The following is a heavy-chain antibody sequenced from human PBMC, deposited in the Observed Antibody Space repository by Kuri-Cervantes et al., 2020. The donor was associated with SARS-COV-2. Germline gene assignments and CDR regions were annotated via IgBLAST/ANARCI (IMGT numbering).Heavy chain of an antibody. V-gene: IGHV3-30*03. CDR3: ARGDYYDSSGYYLHYFDY. D-gene: IGHD3-22*01. CDR2: ISYDGSNK. Sequence: GGSLRLSCAASGFTFSSYSMNWVRQAPGKGLEWVAVISYDGSNKYYADSVKGRFTISRDNSKNTLYLQMNSLRAEDTAVYYCARGDYYDSSGYYLHYFDYWGQGTLVTVSS. CDR1: GFTFSSYS. J-gene: IGHJ4*02.